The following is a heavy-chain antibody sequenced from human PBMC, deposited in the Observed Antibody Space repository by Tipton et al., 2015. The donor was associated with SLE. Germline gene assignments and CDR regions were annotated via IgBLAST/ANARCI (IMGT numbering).Heavy chain of an antibody. CDR1: GGSISSTNDY. Sequence: TLSLTCTVSGGSISSTNDYWGWIRQSPGKGLEWIGTMYYSGSTYYNPSLKSRITMSADTSKNQFSLRLRSVTAADTAVYYCVRINSGASRLFDYWGQGMLVAVSS. CDR3: VRINSGASRLFDY. J-gene: IGHJ4*02. CDR2: MYYSGST. V-gene: IGHV4-39*01. D-gene: IGHD1-26*01.